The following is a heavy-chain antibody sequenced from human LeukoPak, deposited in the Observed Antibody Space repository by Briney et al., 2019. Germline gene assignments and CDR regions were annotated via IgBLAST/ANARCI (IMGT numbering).Heavy chain of an antibody. CDR3: ARARGRSSHHDY. CDR1: GFTFSSYG. Sequence: GGSLRLSCAASGFTFSSYGMHWVRQAPGKGLEWASIISYDGRNKQYADSVKGRFTISRDNSKNTLYLQMNSLRAEDTAVYYCARARGRSSHHDYWGQGTLVTVSS. V-gene: IGHV3-33*05. J-gene: IGHJ4*02. D-gene: IGHD6-13*01. CDR2: ISYDGRNK.